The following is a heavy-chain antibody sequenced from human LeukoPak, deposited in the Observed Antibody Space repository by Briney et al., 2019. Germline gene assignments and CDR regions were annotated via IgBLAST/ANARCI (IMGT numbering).Heavy chain of an antibody. V-gene: IGHV3-11*04. Sequence: GGSLRLSCAASGFTFNDYYMCWIRQAPGKGLEWVSYISRSGNTIYYADSVKGRFTISRDNAKNSLYLQTNSLRAEDTAVYYCARGGYQLLTFFDYWGQGTLVTVSS. D-gene: IGHD2-2*01. CDR2: ISRSGNTI. J-gene: IGHJ4*02. CDR3: ARGGYQLLTFFDY. CDR1: GFTFNDYY.